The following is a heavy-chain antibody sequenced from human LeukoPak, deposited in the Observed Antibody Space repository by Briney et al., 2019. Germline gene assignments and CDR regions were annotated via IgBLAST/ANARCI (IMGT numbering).Heavy chain of an antibody. V-gene: IGHV4-4*07. CDR2: IYTSGST. D-gene: IGHD6-13*01. CDR1: GGSISSYY. CDR3: AKDSSTWGNLAGHFDS. J-gene: IGHJ4*02. Sequence: SETLSLTCTVSGGSISSYYWSWIRQPAGKGLEWIGRIYTSGSTNYNPSLKSRVTMSVDRSKNQFSLKLSSVTAADTAVYYCAKDSSTWGNLAGHFDSWGQGTLVTVSS.